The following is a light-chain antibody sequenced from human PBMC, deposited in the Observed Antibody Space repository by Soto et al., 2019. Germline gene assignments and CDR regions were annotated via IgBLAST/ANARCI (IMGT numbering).Light chain of an antibody. CDR2: EAY. CDR3: QQYGSPPLT. CDR1: QSVTSNY. V-gene: IGKV3-20*01. J-gene: IGKJ4*01. Sequence: EIVLTQSPGTLSLSPGERATLSCRASQSVTSNYLAWHQQKPGQAPRLLIYEAYSRATGISDRFSGGGSGTDFTLTISRLEPEDFAVYYCQQYGSPPLTFGGGTQMEIK.